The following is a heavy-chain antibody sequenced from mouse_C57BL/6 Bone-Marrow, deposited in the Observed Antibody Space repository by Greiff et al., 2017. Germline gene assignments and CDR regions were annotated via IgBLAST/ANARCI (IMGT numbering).Heavy chain of an antibody. CDR2: IWSGGST. D-gene: IGHD4-1*02. Sequence: VKLMESGPGLVQPSQSLSITCTVSGFSLTSYGVHWVRQSPGKGLEWLGVIWSGGSTDNNAAFISRLSISKDNSKSQVFFKMNSLQADDTAIYYCARNNWDEDWFAYWGQGTLVTVSA. V-gene: IGHV2-2*01. J-gene: IGHJ3*01. CDR3: ARNNWDEDWFAY. CDR1: GFSLTSYG.